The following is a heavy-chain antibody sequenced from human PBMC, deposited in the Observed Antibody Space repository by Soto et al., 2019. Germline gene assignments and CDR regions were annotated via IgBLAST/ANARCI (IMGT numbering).Heavy chain of an antibody. CDR1: GFTFSSYG. D-gene: IGHD2-21*02. CDR3: ARIMCGGDCYDSDY. Sequence: QVQLVESGGGVVQPGRSLRLSCAASGFTFSSYGMHWVRQAPGKGLEWVAVIWYDGSNKYYADSVKGRFTISRDNSKNTLYLQMNSLRAEDTAVYYCARIMCGGDCYDSDYWGQGTLVTVSS. V-gene: IGHV3-33*01. CDR2: IWYDGSNK. J-gene: IGHJ4*02.